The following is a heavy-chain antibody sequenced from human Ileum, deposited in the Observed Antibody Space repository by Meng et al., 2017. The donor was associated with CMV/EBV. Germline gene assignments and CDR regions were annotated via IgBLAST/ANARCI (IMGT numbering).Heavy chain of an antibody. CDR2: IFHVGGT. V-gene: IGHV4-34*01. CDR1: DESSSSYC. J-gene: IGHJ4*02. D-gene: IGHD2-15*01. Sequence: QLHHRGAELFTASKTLSLTYGAYDESSSSYCWPWIRLAPGTGLEGIGEIFHVGGTSYNPSLEGRATISVDTSKKQFSLKLSSVTAADTAVYYCARGTSQAWELLHYWGQGTLVTVSS. CDR3: ARGTSQAWELLHY.